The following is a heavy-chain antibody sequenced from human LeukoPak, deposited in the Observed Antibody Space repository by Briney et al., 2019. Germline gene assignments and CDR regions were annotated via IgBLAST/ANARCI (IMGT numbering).Heavy chain of an antibody. CDR2: IDPDSGGT. Sequence: ASVKVSCKASGYTFSGSYLHWVRQAPGQGLEWMGWIDPDSGGTLYAQRFQCRVTMTRDTSISTAYMELSRLRSDDTAVYYCARDTPENRNHSFDYWGQGTLVTVSS. V-gene: IGHV1-2*02. J-gene: IGHJ4*02. CDR3: ARDTPENRNHSFDY. D-gene: IGHD1-14*01. CDR1: GYTFSGSY.